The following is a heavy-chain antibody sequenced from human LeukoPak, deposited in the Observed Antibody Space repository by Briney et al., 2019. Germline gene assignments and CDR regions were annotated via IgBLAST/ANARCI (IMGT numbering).Heavy chain of an antibody. CDR1: GGSINSFY. Sequence: SETLSLTCSVAGGSINSFYWSWIRQPPWKGLEWIGYITNSGRTNYNPSIKSRVTISVDTSKNQNFPTLSSVTAADTAVYHCARGVRDRSVSWFDPWGQGILVTVSS. D-gene: IGHD1-26*01. CDR2: ITNSGRT. V-gene: IGHV4-59*01. J-gene: IGHJ5*02. CDR3: ARGVRDRSVSWFDP.